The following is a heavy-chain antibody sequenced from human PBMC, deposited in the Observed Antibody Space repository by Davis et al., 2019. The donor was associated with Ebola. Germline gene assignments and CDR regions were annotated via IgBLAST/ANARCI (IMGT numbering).Heavy chain of an antibody. Sequence: ASVKVSCKASGYTFSIYGLSWVRQAPGQGLEWMGWISAYNGNTNYAQILQGRVTMTTDTSTGTAYMELRSLRVEDTAVYYCARKREYYDSTWYFDLWGRGTLVTVSS. CDR3: ARKREYYDSTWYFDL. CDR1: GYTFSIYG. V-gene: IGHV1-18*01. CDR2: ISAYNGNT. D-gene: IGHD3-22*01. J-gene: IGHJ2*01.